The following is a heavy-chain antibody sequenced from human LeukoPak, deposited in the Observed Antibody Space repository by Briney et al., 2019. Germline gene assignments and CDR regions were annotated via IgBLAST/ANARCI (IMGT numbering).Heavy chain of an antibody. CDR2: IVYDDNNK. D-gene: IGHD3-22*01. Sequence: PGGSLRLSCAASGFTFSSYSMNWVRQAPGKALEWVTLIVYDDNNKFYADSVKGRFTISRDISKNTLYLHMNRLRAEDTAVYYCARDQYYLDSTGYYYEGYFDYWGQGTLVTVSS. V-gene: IGHV3-30*03. CDR1: GFTFSSYS. CDR3: ARDQYYLDSTGYYYEGYFDY. J-gene: IGHJ4*02.